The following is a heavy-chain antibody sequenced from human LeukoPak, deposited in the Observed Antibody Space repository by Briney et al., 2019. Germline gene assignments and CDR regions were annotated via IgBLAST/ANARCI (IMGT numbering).Heavy chain of an antibody. CDR3: ARVASAWADDY. Sequence: GGSLRLSCAVSGFSFGYYGMNWVRQAPGKGLEWISYISSGSVTIYYADSVQGRFFISRDDAKSSLYLQVNSLRVEDTAVYYCARVASAWADDYWGQGALVTVSS. V-gene: IGHV3-48*01. D-gene: IGHD6-19*01. CDR1: GFSFGYYG. CDR2: ISSGSVTI. J-gene: IGHJ4*02.